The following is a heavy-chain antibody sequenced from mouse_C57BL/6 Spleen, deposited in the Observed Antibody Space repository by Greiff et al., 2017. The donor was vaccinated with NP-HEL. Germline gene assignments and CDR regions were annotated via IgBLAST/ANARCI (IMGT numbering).Heavy chain of an antibody. V-gene: IGHV1-52*01. Sequence: VQLQQPGAELVRPGSSVKLSCKASGYTFTSYWMHWVKQRPIQGLEWIGNIDPSDSETHYNQKFKDKATLTVDKSSSTAYMQLSSLTSEDSAVYYCAREDYSNYLDYWGQGTTHTVSS. J-gene: IGHJ2*01. CDR2: IDPSDSET. CDR1: GYTFTSYW. CDR3: AREDYSNYLDY. D-gene: IGHD2-5*01.